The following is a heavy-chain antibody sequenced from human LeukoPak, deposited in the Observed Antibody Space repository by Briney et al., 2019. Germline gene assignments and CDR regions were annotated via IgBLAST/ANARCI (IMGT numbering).Heavy chain of an antibody. CDR2: ISGSGGRT. D-gene: IGHD4-23*01. J-gene: IGHJ5*02. V-gene: IGHV3-23*01. CDR1: GFNFNNYA. CDR3: AKHLFGNSDVDWFDR. Sequence: GGSLRLSCAASGASGFNFNNYAMSWVRQAPGKGLEWVSAISGSGGRTYYADSVKGRFTISRDNSKKTLFLQMNRLRVDDTAIYYCAKHLFGNSDVDWFDRWGEGTLVTVS.